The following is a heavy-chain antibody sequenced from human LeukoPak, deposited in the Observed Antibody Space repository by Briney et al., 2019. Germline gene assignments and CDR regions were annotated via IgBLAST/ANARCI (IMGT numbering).Heavy chain of an antibody. D-gene: IGHD2-15*01. CDR1: AYSISSGYF. CDR3: ARVVASTSIDS. V-gene: IGHV4-38-2*02. CDR2: IFHSGGV. Sequence: SETLSLTCTVSAYSISSGYFWGWIRQPPGKGPEWIGSIFHSGGVYYNPSLQSRVTISVDTSTNRFSLKLTSVTAADTALYYCARVVASTSIDSWGQGTLVTVSS. J-gene: IGHJ4*02.